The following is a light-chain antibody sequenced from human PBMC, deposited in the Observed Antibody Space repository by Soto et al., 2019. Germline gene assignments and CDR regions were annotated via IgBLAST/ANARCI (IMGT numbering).Light chain of an antibody. CDR3: QQYYSSWT. Sequence: DIVMTQSPDSLAVSLGERATINCKSSQSVLYSSNNKNYLAWYQQKPGQPPKLLIYRASTRESGVPDRFSGSGSWTDFTLTISSLQAEDVAVYYCQQYYSSWTFGQGTKVEIK. V-gene: IGKV4-1*01. CDR2: RAS. CDR1: QSVLYSSNNKNY. J-gene: IGKJ1*01.